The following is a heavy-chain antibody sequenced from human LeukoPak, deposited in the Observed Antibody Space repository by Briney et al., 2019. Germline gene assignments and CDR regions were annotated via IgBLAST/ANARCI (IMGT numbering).Heavy chain of an antibody. J-gene: IGHJ4*02. D-gene: IGHD1-26*01. CDR2: IYTSGST. Sequence: PSETLSLTCTVSGGSISSGSYYWSWIRQPAGKGLEWIGRIYTSGSTNYNPSLKSRVTVSVDTSKNQFSLKLSSVTAADTAVYYCARSLGGSYRGPFDYWGQGTLVTVSS. CDR3: ARSLGGSYRGPFDY. CDR1: GGSISSGSYY. V-gene: IGHV4-61*02.